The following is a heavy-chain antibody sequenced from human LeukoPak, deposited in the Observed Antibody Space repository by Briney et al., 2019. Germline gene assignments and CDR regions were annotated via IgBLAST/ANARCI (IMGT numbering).Heavy chain of an antibody. CDR3: ASDYGDYRY. J-gene: IGHJ4*02. Sequence: SETLSLTCTVSGGSISSYYWSWIRQPPGKGLEWIGYIYYSGSTNYNPSLKSRVTISVDTSKNQFSLKLSSVTAADTAVYYCASDYGDYRYWGQGTLVTVSS. V-gene: IGHV4-59*01. CDR1: GGSISSYY. CDR2: IYYSGST. D-gene: IGHD4-17*01.